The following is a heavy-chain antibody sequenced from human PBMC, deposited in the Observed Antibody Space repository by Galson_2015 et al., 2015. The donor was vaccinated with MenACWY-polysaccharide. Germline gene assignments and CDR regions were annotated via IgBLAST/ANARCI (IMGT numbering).Heavy chain of an antibody. CDR1: GFTFSSHG. Sequence: SLRLSCAASGFTFSSHGMHWVRQAPGKGLEWVALIWYDVNNKYYADSVKGRFTISRDNSKNTLYLRMNSLRAEDTAVYYCARGSGSIPDYWGQGTLVTVSS. CDR3: ARGSGSIPDY. V-gene: IGHV3-33*01. CDR2: IWYDVNNK. J-gene: IGHJ4*02. D-gene: IGHD1-26*01.